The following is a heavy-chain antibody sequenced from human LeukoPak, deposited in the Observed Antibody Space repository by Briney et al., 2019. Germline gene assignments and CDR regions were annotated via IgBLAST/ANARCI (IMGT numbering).Heavy chain of an antibody. CDR3: ARERYSSSWYPFDY. V-gene: IGHV3-30-3*01. Sequence: GGSLRLSCAASGFTFSSYAMHWVRQAPGKGLEWVAVISYDGSNKYYADSVKGRFTISRDNSKNTLYLQINSLRAEDTAVYYCARERYSSSWYPFDYWGQGTLVTVSS. CDR2: ISYDGSNK. D-gene: IGHD6-13*01. CDR1: GFTFSSYA. J-gene: IGHJ4*02.